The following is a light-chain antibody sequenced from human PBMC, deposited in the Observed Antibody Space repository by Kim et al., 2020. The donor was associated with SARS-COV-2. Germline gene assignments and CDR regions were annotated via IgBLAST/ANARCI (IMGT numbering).Light chain of an antibody. CDR1: SRDIGAYNY. J-gene: IGLJ2*01. CDR3: SSFAGGNNFVL. Sequence: QSVTSSCPGSSRDIGAYNYVSWYQHHPGKAPKLMIYEVTRRPSGVPDRFSASKSGNTASLTVSGLQADDEADYYCSSFAGGNNFVLFGGGTQLTVL. V-gene: IGLV2-8*01. CDR2: EVT.